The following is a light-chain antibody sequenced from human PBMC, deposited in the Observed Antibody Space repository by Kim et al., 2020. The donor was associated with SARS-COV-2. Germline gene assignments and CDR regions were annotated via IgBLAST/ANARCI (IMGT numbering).Light chain of an antibody. CDR2: DAS. V-gene: IGKV3-11*01. J-gene: IGKJ4*01. Sequence: LSLGERATLTCRASQSVINSLAWYQHKPGQSPRLLMYDASNRATGIPARFSGSGSGTDFTLTISSLEPEDFAVYYCQQRSNWPLTFGGGTKVDIK. CDR1: QSVINS. CDR3: QQRSNWPLT.